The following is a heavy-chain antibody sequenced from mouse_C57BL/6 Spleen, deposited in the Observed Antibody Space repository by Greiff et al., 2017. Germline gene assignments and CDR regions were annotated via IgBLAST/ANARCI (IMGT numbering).Heavy chain of an antibody. Sequence: QVRLQQSGAELVKPGASVKISCKASGYAFSSYWMNWVKQRPGKGLEWIGQIYPGDGDTNYNGKFKGKATLTADKSSSTAYMQLSSLTSEDSAVYFCARGAYSNYFLDYWGQGTTLTVSS. V-gene: IGHV1-80*01. D-gene: IGHD2-5*01. CDR1: GYAFSSYW. CDR3: ARGAYSNYFLDY. J-gene: IGHJ2*01. CDR2: IYPGDGDT.